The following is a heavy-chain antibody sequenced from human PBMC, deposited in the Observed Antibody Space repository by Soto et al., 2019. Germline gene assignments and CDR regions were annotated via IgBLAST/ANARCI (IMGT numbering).Heavy chain of an antibody. CDR1: GGSISSYY. Sequence: SETLSLTCTVSGGSISSYYWSWIRQPPGKGLEWIGYIYYSGSTNYNPSLKSRVTISVDTSKNQFSLKLSSVTAADTAVYYCARDRAGSGYPPLPGMDVWGQGTTVT. V-gene: IGHV4-59*01. D-gene: IGHD3-22*01. CDR2: IYYSGST. J-gene: IGHJ6*02. CDR3: ARDRAGSGYPPLPGMDV.